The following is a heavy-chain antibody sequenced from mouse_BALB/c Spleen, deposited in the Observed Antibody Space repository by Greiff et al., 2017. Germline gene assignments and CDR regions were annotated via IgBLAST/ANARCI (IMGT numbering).Heavy chain of an antibody. CDR1: GYSITSDYA. J-gene: IGHJ3*01. CDR3: ARNGYGSSHPFAY. D-gene: IGHD1-1*01. Sequence: VQLKESGPGLVKPSQSLSLTCTVTGYSITSDYAWNWIRQFPGNKLEWMGYISYSGSTSYNPSLKSRISITRDTSKNQFFLQLNSVTTEDTATYYCARNGYGSSHPFAYWGQGTLVTVSA. CDR2: ISYSGST. V-gene: IGHV3-2*02.